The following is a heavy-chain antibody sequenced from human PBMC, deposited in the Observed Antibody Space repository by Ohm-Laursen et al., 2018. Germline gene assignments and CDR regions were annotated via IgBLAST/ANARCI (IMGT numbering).Heavy chain of an antibody. V-gene: IGHV4-39*01. CDR3: ARVRAQQRAWFDP. D-gene: IGHD6-13*01. J-gene: IGHJ5*02. CDR2: IYYSGST. Sequence: GTLSLTCTVSGGSIGSSTYYWGWVRQPPEKGLEWIGSIYYSGSTYYNPSLKSRVTISVDTSKNQFSLKLSSVSAADTAVYYCARVRAQQRAWFDPWGQGTLVTVSS. CDR1: GGSIGSSTYY.